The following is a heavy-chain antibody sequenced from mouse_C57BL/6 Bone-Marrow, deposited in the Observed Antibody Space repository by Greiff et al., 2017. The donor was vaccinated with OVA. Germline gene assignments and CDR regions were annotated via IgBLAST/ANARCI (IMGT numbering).Heavy chain of an antibody. CDR3: VRHPSLLLGHFDV. J-gene: IGHJ1*03. V-gene: IGHV10-1*01. CDR2: IRSKSNNYAT. D-gene: IGHD6-2*01. Sequence: EVKVVESGGGLVQPKGSLKLSCAASGFSFNTYAMNWVRPAPGKGLEWVARIRSKSNNYATYYADSVKDSFTISRADSESMLYLQMNNLKTEYTAMYYCVRHPSLLLGHFDVWGTGTTVTVSS. CDR1: GFSFNTYA.